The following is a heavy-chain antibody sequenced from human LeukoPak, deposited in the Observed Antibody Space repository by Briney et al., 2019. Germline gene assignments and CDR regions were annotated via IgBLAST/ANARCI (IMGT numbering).Heavy chain of an antibody. V-gene: IGHV6-1*01. J-gene: IGHJ1*01. D-gene: IGHD3-22*01. CDR3: VRSGYFAEYFHY. CDR1: GDSVSSNSAA. Sequence: SQTLSLTCAISGDSVSSNSAAWHWIRQSPSRGLEWLGRTYYRSKWSNDYAVSVRSRITINPDTSKNQFSLQLNSVTPEDTAVYYCVRSGYFAEYFHYWGQGTLVTVSS. CDR2: TYYRSKWSN.